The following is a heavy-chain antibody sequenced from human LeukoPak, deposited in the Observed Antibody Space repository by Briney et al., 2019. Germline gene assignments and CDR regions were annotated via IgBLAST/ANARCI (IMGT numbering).Heavy chain of an antibody. CDR1: GFTFSNNW. Sequence: GGSLRLFCAASGFTFSNNWMTWVRQAPGKDLEWVASVKKDESEKYYVDSVKGRFTISRDNAKNSLYLQMHSLRAEDTAVYYCARRRLNDAFDIWGQGTMVTVSS. J-gene: IGHJ3*02. CDR2: VKKDESEK. D-gene: IGHD4-17*01. V-gene: IGHV3-7*01. CDR3: ARRRLNDAFDI.